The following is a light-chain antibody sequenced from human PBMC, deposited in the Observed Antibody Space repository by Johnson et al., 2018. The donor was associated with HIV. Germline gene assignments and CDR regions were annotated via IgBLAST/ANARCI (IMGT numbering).Light chain of an antibody. Sequence: QPVLTQPPSVSAAPGRWVTVSCSGTTSNIGDHSVSWFQHLPGVAPKLLIYDNDRRPSGVPDRFPGSKSAASAPLDSPGCQSGDEGVYYCATWDASLSANVFGPVTKVTVL. V-gene: IGLV1-51*02. CDR3: ATWDASLSANV. CDR1: TSNIGDHS. J-gene: IGLJ1*01. CDR2: DND.